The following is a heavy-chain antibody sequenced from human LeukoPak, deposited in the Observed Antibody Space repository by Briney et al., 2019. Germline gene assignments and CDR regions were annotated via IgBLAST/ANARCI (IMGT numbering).Heavy chain of an antibody. J-gene: IGHJ6*02. CDR2: IHSDGSTT. Sequence: PGGSLRLSCAVSGITVSKYWMHWVRQVPRKGLVWVSRIHSDGSTTDYADSVKGRFTITRDSAKNTLYLEMNSLRVEDTAVYYCTRDANHYGGMDVWGQGTTVTVSS. CDR3: TRDANHYGGMDV. V-gene: IGHV3-74*01. CDR1: GITVSKYW.